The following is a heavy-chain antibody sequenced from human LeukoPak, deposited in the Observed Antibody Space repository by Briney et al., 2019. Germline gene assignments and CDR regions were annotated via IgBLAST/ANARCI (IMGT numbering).Heavy chain of an antibody. V-gene: IGHV4-4*02. CDR1: GGSISSSNW. CDR2: IYHSGST. Sequence: SGTLSLTCAVSGGSISSSNWWSWVRQPPGKGLEWIGEIYHSGSTNYNPSLKSRVTISVGKSKNQFSLKLSSVTAADTAVYYCARATSWEAYYYYYYYMDVWGKGTTVTVSS. D-gene: IGHD1-26*01. J-gene: IGHJ6*03. CDR3: ARATSWEAYYYYYYYMDV.